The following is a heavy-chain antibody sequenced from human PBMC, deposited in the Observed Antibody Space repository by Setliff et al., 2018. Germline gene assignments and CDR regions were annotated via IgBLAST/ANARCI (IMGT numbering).Heavy chain of an antibody. V-gene: IGHV4-31*03. J-gene: IGHJ5*02. CDR1: GGSISSGGYY. CDR2: IYYSGST. Sequence: TLSLTCTVSGGSISSGGYYWSWIRQHPGKGLEWIGYIYYSGSTYYNPSLKSRVTISVDTSKNQFSLKLSSVTAADTAVYYCARAAKYDSSGYYGFWFDPWGQGTLVTVSS. D-gene: IGHD3-22*01. CDR3: ARAAKYDSSGYYGFWFDP.